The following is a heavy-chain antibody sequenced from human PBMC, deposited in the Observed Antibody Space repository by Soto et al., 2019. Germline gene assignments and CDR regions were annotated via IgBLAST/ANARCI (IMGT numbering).Heavy chain of an antibody. Sequence: EVQLVESGGGLIQPGGSLRLSCAASGFTVTNKYMTWVRQAPGKGLEWVSVIYSGGSTSYADSVKGRFTISRDNSKNILYLQMNRLRARDTAVYYCARVDYGDYGWYFDLWGRGTLVTVSS. CDR3: ARVDYGDYGWYFDL. CDR2: IYSGGST. CDR1: GFTVTNKY. D-gene: IGHD4-17*01. V-gene: IGHV3-53*01. J-gene: IGHJ2*01.